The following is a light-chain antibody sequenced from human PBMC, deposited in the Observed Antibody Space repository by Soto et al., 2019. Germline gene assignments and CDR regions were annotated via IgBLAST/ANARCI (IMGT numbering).Light chain of an antibody. CDR3: QQSYSTPPWT. Sequence: DIQMTQSPSSLSASVGDSVTITCRASQNIDTYLNWYQVKPGKAPKLLIYAASNLQSGVPSRFSGSGSGTDFTLTISSLQPEDFATYFCQQSYSTPPWTFGQGTKVDIK. CDR1: QNIDTY. CDR2: AAS. V-gene: IGKV1-39*01. J-gene: IGKJ1*01.